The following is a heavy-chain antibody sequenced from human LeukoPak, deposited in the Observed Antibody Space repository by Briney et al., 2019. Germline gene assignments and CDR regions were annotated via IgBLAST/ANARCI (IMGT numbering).Heavy chain of an antibody. CDR2: IASDGSNE. D-gene: IGHD5-18*01. CDR1: GLSFSVYS. V-gene: IGHV3-30-3*01. J-gene: IGHJ4*02. CDR3: ARDGDYSHGYGKDY. Sequence: GGSLRLSCAASGLSFSVYSMHWVRQAPGKGLEWVARIASDGSNEDYADSVKGRFTISRDNSKNTLFLQINSLTSEDTAVYYCARDGDYSHGYGKDYWGQGTQVTVSS.